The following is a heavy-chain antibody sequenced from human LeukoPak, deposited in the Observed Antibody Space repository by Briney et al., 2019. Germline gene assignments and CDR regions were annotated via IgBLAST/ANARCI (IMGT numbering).Heavy chain of an antibody. J-gene: IGHJ4*02. CDR1: GGSISSGGYY. CDR3: ARTSHCSSTSCYDYFDY. D-gene: IGHD2-2*01. V-gene: IGHV4-31*03. Sequence: PSETLSLTCTVSGGSISSGGYYWSWIRQHPGKGLEWIGYIYYSGSTYYSPSLKSRVTISVDTSKNQFSLKLSSVTAADTAVYYCARTSHCSSTSCYDYFDYWGQGTLVTVSS. CDR2: IYYSGST.